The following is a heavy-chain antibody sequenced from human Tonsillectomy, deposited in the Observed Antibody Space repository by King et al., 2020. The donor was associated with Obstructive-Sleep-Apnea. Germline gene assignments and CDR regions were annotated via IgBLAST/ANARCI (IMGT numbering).Heavy chain of an antibody. Sequence: VQLVESGGGLVQPGRSLRLSCTASGFTFGDYSMSWFRQAPGKGLEWVGFIRSKAYGGTTEYAASVKGRFTMSRDDSKNIAYLQMSSLKTEDTAIYYCTRDDPVTIFGVVNYYFDYWGQGTLVTVSS. CDR3: TRDDPVTIFGVVNYYFDY. CDR1: GFTFGDYS. J-gene: IGHJ4*02. CDR2: IRSKAYGGTT. D-gene: IGHD3-3*01. V-gene: IGHV3-49*03.